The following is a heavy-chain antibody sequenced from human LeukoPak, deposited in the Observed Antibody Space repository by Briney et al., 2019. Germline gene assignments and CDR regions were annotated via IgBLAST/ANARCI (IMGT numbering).Heavy chain of an antibody. D-gene: IGHD3-10*01. J-gene: IGHJ4*02. V-gene: IGHV3-7*05. CDR1: GFTVTSNY. Sequence: PGGSLRLSCAASGFTVTSNYMAWVRQTPGKGLEWVATTDQDGSEKYYVDSVKGRFTISRDNARNSLYLQMNSLRAEDTAVYYCARHYNRGWDSWGQGTLVTVSS. CDR3: ARHYNRGWDS. CDR2: TDQDGSEK.